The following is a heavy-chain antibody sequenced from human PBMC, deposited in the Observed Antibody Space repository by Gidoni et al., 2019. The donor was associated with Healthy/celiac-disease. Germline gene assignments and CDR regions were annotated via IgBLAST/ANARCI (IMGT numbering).Heavy chain of an antibody. D-gene: IGHD6-13*01. CDR1: GYSISSSYY. V-gene: IGHV4-38-2*02. Sequence: QVQLQESGPGLVKPSETLSLTCTVSGYSISSSYYWGWIRQPPGKGLEWIGSIYHSGSTYYNPSLKSRVTISVDTSKNQFSLKLSSVTAADTAVYYCARDGSSSSAFDIWGQGTMVTVSS. J-gene: IGHJ3*02. CDR2: IYHSGST. CDR3: ARDGSSSSAFDI.